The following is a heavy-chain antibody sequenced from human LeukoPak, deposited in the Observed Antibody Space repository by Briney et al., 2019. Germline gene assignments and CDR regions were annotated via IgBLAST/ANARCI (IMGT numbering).Heavy chain of an antibody. Sequence: SETLSLTCTVSGGSISSGGYYWSWIRQHPGKGLEWIGYIYHSGSTYYNPSLKSRVTISVDTSKNQFSLKLSSVTAADTAVYYCARGGTRLWFGFDYWGQGTLVTVSS. V-gene: IGHV4-31*03. D-gene: IGHD3-10*01. J-gene: IGHJ4*02. CDR1: GGSISSGGYY. CDR3: ARGGTRLWFGFDY. CDR2: IYHSGST.